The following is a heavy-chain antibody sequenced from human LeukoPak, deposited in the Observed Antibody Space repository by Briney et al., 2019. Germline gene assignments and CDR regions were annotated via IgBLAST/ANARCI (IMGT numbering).Heavy chain of an antibody. CDR1: GGSISSGGYY. CDR3: ARDSGELLWFGESPYGMDV. Sequence: SETLSLTCTVSGGSISSGGYYWSWIRQHPGKGLEWIGYIYYSGSTYYNPSLKSRVTISVDTSKIQFSLKLSSVTAADTAVYYCARDSGELLWFGESPYGMDVWGQGTTVTVSS. D-gene: IGHD3-10*01. V-gene: IGHV4-31*03. J-gene: IGHJ6*02. CDR2: IYYSGST.